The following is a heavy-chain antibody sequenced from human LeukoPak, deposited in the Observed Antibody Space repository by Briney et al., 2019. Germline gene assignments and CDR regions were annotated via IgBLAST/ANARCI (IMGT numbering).Heavy chain of an antibody. CDR1: GGSISSYY. D-gene: IGHD6-13*01. CDR3: ARDNEAAARAYDY. J-gene: IGHJ4*02. V-gene: IGHV4-59*12. Sequence: SETLSLTCTVSGGSISSYYWSWIRQPPGEGLEWIGYIYYSGSTNYNTSLKSRVTMSVDTSKNQFSLKLSSVTAADTAVYYCARDNEAAARAYDYWGQGTLVTVSS. CDR2: IYYSGST.